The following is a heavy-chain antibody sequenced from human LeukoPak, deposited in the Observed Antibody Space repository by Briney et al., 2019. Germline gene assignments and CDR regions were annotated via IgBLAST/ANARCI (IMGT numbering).Heavy chain of an antibody. V-gene: IGHV4-61*02. J-gene: IGHJ5*02. D-gene: IGHD3-16*02. CDR2: IDSSWRI. Sequence: PSQTLSLTCTVSGGSISSGSYYWSWIRQPAGKGLEWIGRIDSSWRINYNPSLKSRVTISVDTSENQFSLKLSSVTAADTAVFYCARERLFYDYLWGTYLHSFDPWGQGTLVTVSS. CDR1: GGSISSGSYY. CDR3: ARERLFYDYLWGTYLHSFDP.